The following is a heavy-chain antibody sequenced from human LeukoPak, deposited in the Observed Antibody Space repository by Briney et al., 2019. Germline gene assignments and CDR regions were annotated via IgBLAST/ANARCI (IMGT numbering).Heavy chain of an antibody. Sequence: GGSLRLSCAASGFTFSSYAMHWVRQAPGRGLEWVSGIGGRGRNTYYADSVKGQFTISRDNSKNTLFLQMDSLRPEDTAVYYCAKGVVVVPAANDAFDLWGQGTMVTVSS. CDR2: IGGRGRNT. V-gene: IGHV3-23*01. D-gene: IGHD2-2*01. J-gene: IGHJ3*01. CDR1: GFTFSSYA. CDR3: AKGVVVVPAANDAFDL.